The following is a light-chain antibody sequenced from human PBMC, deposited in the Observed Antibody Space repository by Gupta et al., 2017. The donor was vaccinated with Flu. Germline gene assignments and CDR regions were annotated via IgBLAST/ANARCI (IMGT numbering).Light chain of an antibody. V-gene: IGKV3-15*01. Sequence: VLTQSPATLSVSPGERATLSCRASQSVSSSLAWYQQKPGQAPRLLIYGTSTRATGIPARFSGSGSGTEFTLTISSLQSEDFAVYYCQHYNNWPPWTFGRGTKVEIK. CDR2: GTS. CDR3: QHYNNWPPWT. CDR1: QSVSSS. J-gene: IGKJ1*01.